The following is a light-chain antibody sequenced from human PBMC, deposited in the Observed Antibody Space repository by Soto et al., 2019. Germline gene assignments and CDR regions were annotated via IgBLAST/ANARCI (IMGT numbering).Light chain of an antibody. V-gene: IGKV3-15*01. J-gene: IGKJ5*01. CDR1: QSVSSN. CDR3: QQYNNWPPEGVT. CDR2: GAS. Sequence: EIVMTQSPATLSVSPGERATLSCRASQSVSSNLAWYQQKPGQAPRLLIYGASTRATGIPARFSGSRSGTEFTLTICSLQSEDFAVYYCQQYNNWPPEGVTFGQGTRLEIK.